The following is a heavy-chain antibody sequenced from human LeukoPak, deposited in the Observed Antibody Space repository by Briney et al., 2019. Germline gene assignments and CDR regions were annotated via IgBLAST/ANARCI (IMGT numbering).Heavy chain of an antibody. CDR3: ARHSGYRSYYFDY. D-gene: IGHD5-18*01. CDR2: IYYSGST. J-gene: IGHJ4*02. CDR1: GGSISSYY. Sequence: PSETLSLTCTVSGGSISSYYWSWIRQPPGKGLEWIGSIYYSGSTYYNPSLKSRVTISVDTSKNQFSLKLSSVTAADTAVYYCARHSGYRSYYFDYWGQGTLVTVSS. V-gene: IGHV4-39*01.